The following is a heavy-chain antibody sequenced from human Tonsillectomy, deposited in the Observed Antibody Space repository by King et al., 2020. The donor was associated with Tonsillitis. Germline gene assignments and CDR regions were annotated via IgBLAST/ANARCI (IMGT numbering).Heavy chain of an antibody. V-gene: IGHV3-49*05. CDR3: ARENEEASGDWFDP. Sequence: VQLVESGGGLVKPGRSLRLSCTASGFTFGDYAMSWFRQAPGKGLEWVGFIRSKAYGGTTEHAASVKGRFTISRDDSKSIAYLQMNSLKTEDTAVYYCARENEEASGDWFDPWGQGTLVTVSS. D-gene: IGHD2-21*01. CDR1: GFTFGDYA. CDR2: IRSKAYGGTT. J-gene: IGHJ5*02.